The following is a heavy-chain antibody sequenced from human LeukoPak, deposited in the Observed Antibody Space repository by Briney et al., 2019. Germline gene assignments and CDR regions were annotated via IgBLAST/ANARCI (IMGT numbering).Heavy chain of an antibody. CDR3: AKYSIAAAVQAFDY. V-gene: IGHV3-33*06. CDR2: IWYDGSNK. D-gene: IGHD6-13*01. J-gene: IGHJ4*02. CDR1: GFTFSSYG. Sequence: GRSLRLSCAASGFTFSSYGMHWVRQAPGKGLEWVADIWYDGSNKYYADSVKGRFTISRDNSKNALYLQMNSLRAEDTAVYYCAKYSIAAAVQAFDYWGQGTLVTVSS.